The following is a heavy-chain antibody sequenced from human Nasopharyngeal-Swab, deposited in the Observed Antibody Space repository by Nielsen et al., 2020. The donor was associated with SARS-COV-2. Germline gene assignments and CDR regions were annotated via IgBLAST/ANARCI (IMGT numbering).Heavy chain of an antibody. D-gene: IGHD3-3*01. Sequence: ASVNVSCKASGYTFTSYEINWVRQATGQGLEWMGWMNPDSGNTGYAQKLQGRVTMTRNTSISTAYMELSRLRSEDTAVYYCARVLPVLQLSFWSGYYTSHYYYGMDVWGQGTTVTVSS. V-gene: IGHV1-8*01. J-gene: IGHJ6*02. CDR2: MNPDSGNT. CDR1: GYTFTSYE. CDR3: ARVLPVLQLSFWSGYYTSHYYYGMDV.